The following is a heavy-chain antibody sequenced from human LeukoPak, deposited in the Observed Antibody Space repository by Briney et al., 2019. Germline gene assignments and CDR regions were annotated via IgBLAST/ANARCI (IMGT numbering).Heavy chain of an antibody. CDR1: GYTFTSYY. CDR2: IKPRGGST. Sequence: ASVKVSCKASGYTFTSYYMHWVRQAPGQGLEWMGIIKPRGGSTSYAQKFQGRVTITRDPSTSTVYMCLSSLKSEDTAVYCCTRFEAGLYSRDVDYWAQGPLVSVSS. J-gene: IGHJ4*02. CDR3: TRFEAGLYSRDVDY. D-gene: IGHD2-2*02. V-gene: IGHV1-46*01.